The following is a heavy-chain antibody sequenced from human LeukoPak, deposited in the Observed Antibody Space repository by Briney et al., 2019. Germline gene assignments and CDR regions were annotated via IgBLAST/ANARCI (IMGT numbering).Heavy chain of an antibody. Sequence: GGSLRLSCAASGFTFSSYSMNWVRQAPGKGLEWVSSISTTSDYIYYADSLKGRLTISRDNAKNSLYLQMNSLRAEDTAVYYCARGGIYSQGFDYWGQGTLVTVSS. CDR1: GFTFSSYS. J-gene: IGHJ4*02. D-gene: IGHD6-13*01. CDR2: ISTTSDYI. V-gene: IGHV3-21*01. CDR3: ARGGIYSQGFDY.